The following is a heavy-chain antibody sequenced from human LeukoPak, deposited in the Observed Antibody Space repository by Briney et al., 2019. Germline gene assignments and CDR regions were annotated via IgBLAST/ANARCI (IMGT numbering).Heavy chain of an antibody. CDR2: FDPEDGET. CDR3: ATVPKIAAAGTGWFDP. Sequence: ASVKVSCKASGYTFTSYGISWVRQAPGKGLEWMGGFDPEDGETIYAQKFQGRVTMTEDTSTDTAYMELSSLRSEDTAVYYCATVPKIAAAGTGWFDPWGQGTLVTVSS. CDR1: GYTFTSYG. D-gene: IGHD6-13*01. V-gene: IGHV1-24*01. J-gene: IGHJ5*02.